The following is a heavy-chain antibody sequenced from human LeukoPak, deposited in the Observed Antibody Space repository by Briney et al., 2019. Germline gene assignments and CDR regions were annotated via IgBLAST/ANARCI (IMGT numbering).Heavy chain of an antibody. CDR1: GYSISSGYF. V-gene: IGHV4-38-2*02. CDR2: FYHSGIT. Sequence: SETLSLTCTVSGYSISSGYFWGWIRQPPGKGLEWIGSFYHSGITYYNPSLKSRVTISVDTSKNQFSLKLSSVTAADTAVYYCARGRNNWNYGGFDYWGQGTLVTVSS. CDR3: ARGRNNWNYGGFDY. J-gene: IGHJ4*02. D-gene: IGHD1-7*01.